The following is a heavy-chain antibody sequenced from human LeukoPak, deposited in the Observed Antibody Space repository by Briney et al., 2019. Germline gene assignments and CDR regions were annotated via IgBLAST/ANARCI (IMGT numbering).Heavy chain of an antibody. J-gene: IGHJ4*02. D-gene: IGHD2-15*01. CDR3: ARTGMVGAADY. CDR2: INYSGNT. Sequence: SETLSLTCTVSGGSISTSDYNWGCIRQPPGKGLEWIGSINYSGNTYYNPSLKSRVTISVDTSKNQFSLKLSSVTAADTAVYYCARTGMVGAADYWGQGALVTVSS. V-gene: IGHV4-39*01. CDR1: GGSISTSDYN.